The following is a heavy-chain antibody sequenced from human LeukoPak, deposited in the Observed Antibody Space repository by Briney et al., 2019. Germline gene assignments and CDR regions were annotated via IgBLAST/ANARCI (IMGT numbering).Heavy chain of an antibody. CDR3: AKERSRGGDCLDY. V-gene: IGHV3-23*01. CDR2: ISVSGGST. CDR1: GFTYSSYA. Sequence: GGSLRLSCAASGFTYSSYAMSWVRQAPGKGLEWISAISVSGGSTYYADSVKGRFTISRDNSKNTLYLQMNSLRAEETAVYYCAKERSRGGDCLDYWGQGTLVTVSS. D-gene: IGHD2-21*02. J-gene: IGHJ4*02.